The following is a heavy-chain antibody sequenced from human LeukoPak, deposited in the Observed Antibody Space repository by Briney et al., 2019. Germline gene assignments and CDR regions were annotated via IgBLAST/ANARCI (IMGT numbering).Heavy chain of an antibody. D-gene: IGHD2-2*01. J-gene: IGHJ4*02. CDR3: ARLLGPYCSSTSCYEYFDY. CDR1: GYSFTSYW. CDR2: IYPGDSDT. Sequence: GESLKISCKGSGYSFTSYWIGWVRQMPGKGLEWMGIIYPGDSDTRYSPSFQGQVTISADKSISTAYLQWSSLKASDTAMYYCARLLGPYCSSTSCYEYFDYWGQGTLVTFSS. V-gene: IGHV5-51*01.